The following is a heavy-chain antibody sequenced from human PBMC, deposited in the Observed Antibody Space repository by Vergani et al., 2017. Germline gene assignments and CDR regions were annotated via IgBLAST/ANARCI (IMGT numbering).Heavy chain of an antibody. Sequence: EVQLVESGGDLVQPGGSLRLSCVASGFTFSSYAMSWVRQAPGKGLQWVANIKQDGSEKYYVDSVKGRFTISRDNAKNSLYLQMNSLRAEDTAVYYCARAPQWLDTIWDYWGQGTLVTVSS. CDR3: ARAPQWLDTIWDY. V-gene: IGHV3-7*01. D-gene: IGHD6-19*01. J-gene: IGHJ4*02. CDR2: IKQDGSEK. CDR1: GFTFSSYA.